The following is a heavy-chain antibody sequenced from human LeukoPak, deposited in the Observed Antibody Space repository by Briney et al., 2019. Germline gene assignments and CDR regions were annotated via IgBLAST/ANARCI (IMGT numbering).Heavy chain of an antibody. J-gene: IGHJ4*02. CDR3: ASAEPRGIVWYPY. CDR2: IYHSGST. Sequence: SETLSLTCAVSGASISSINWWWSWVRQPPGKGLEWIGEIYHSGSTNYNPSLKSRVTMSVDKSKNQFSLKLSSVTAADTAVYYCASAEPRGIVWYPYWGQGTLVTVSS. D-gene: IGHD6-13*01. CDR1: GASISSINW. V-gene: IGHV4-4*02.